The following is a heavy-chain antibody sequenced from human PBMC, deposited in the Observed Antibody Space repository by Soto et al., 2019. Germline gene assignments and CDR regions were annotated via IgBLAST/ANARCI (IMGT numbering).Heavy chain of an antibody. J-gene: IGHJ6*02. V-gene: IGHV4-30-4*01. CDR2: KYYSGAT. CDR3: ARGRPNYFYYGLDV. Sequence: SETLSLTCTVSGGSIKSDYYWAWVRQPPGGGLEWMGYKYYSGATDSDPSLEARVSFSVDTSKNQFFLNLTSVTVADTAVYYCARGRPNYFYYGLDVWGPGIPVTVSS. CDR1: GGSIKSDYY.